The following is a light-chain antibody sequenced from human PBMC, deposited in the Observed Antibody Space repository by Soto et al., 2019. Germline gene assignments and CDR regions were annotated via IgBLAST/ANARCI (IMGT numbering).Light chain of an antibody. Sequence: SYELTQSPSVSVAPGQTARITCGGNNIGRKSVHWYQQKPGQAPVLVVYDDTDRPSGIPERFSGSNSGNTATLTISRVEAGDEADYYCQLWDSSSDHVVFGGGTKLTVL. J-gene: IGLJ2*01. V-gene: IGLV3-21*02. CDR1: NIGRKS. CDR3: QLWDSSSDHVV. CDR2: DDT.